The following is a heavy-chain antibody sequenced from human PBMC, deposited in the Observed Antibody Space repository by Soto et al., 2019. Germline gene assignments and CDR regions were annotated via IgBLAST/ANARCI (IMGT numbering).Heavy chain of an antibody. Sequence: VQLVESGGGVVQPGRSLRLSCAASGFTFSSYGMHWVRQAPGKGLEWVALISYDGSNEYYADSVKGRFTISRDNSKNXLHLQMNSLKPEGTAVYYCAKDRAYRSGWNAYFDYWGQGTLVTVSS. V-gene: IGHV3-30*18. CDR3: AKDRAYRSGWNAYFDY. CDR1: GFTFSSYG. D-gene: IGHD6-19*01. J-gene: IGHJ4*02. CDR2: ISYDGSNE.